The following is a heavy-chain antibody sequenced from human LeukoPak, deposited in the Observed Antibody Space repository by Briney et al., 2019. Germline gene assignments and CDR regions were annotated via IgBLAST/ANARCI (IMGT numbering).Heavy chain of an antibody. Sequence: SETLSLTCAVYGGSFSGYYWSWIRQPPGKGLEWIGSIYYSGSTYYNPSLKSRVTISVDTSKNQFSLKLSSVTAADTAVYYCARPTYYYGSGLPHAFDIWGQGTMVTVSS. V-gene: IGHV4-34*01. CDR1: GGSFSGYY. D-gene: IGHD3-10*01. J-gene: IGHJ3*02. CDR3: ARPTYYYGSGLPHAFDI. CDR2: IYYSGST.